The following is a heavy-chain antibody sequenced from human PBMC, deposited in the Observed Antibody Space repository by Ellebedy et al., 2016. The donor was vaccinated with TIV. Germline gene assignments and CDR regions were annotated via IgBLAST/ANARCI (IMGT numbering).Heavy chain of an antibody. V-gene: IGHV4-39*01. Sequence: MPGGSLRLSCTVSGASIATSTYSWDWIRQPPGKGLEWIATMSYNGSSYYNPSLKSRVTISVDTSKNQFSMRLSSVTAADTALYYCATRTAMAGGIEYWGQGTLITVSS. CDR3: ATRTAMAGGIEY. CDR2: MSYNGSS. D-gene: IGHD6-19*01. J-gene: IGHJ4*02. CDR1: GASIATSTYS.